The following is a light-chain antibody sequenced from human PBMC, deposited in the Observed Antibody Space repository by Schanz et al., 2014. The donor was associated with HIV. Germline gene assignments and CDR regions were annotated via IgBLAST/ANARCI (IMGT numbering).Light chain of an antibody. Sequence: QSALTQPASVSGSPGQSITISCTGTSSDVGDYDYVSWYQQHPGKAPKLMIYDVTYRPSGVSNRFSGSKSGNTASLTISGLQAEDEADYYCCSYAGSYTLVVFGGGTKLTVL. CDR1: SSDVGDYDY. CDR2: DVT. J-gene: IGLJ3*02. V-gene: IGLV2-14*01. CDR3: CSYAGSYTLVV.